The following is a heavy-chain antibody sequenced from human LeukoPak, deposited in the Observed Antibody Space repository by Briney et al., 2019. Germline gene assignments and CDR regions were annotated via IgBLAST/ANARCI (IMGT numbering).Heavy chain of an antibody. CDR3: AKDANDILTGYFDY. J-gene: IGHJ4*02. CDR1: GFTFSSYA. CDR2: ISGSGANT. V-gene: IGHV3-23*01. Sequence: GGSLRLSCAASGFTFSSYAMSWVRQAPGKGLEWVSAISGSGANTDYADSVKGRFTISRDNSKNTLYLQMNSLRAEDTAASYCAKDANDILTGYFDYWGQGILVTVSS. D-gene: IGHD3-9*01.